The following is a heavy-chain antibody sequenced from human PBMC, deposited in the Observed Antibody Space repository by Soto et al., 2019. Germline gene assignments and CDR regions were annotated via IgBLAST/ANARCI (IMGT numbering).Heavy chain of an antibody. CDR2: ISYDGSFV. J-gene: IGHJ6*02. CDR3: AKERRRNRNFAMDV. V-gene: IGHV3-30*18. D-gene: IGHD1-1*01. Sequence: GGSRRRSCLVSGLTCSDYGFHWVRKAPGKGLDWVAAISYDGSFVYYADSVRGRFTISRDNSRNTLDLQMNTLRHEHTPVYYCAKERRRNRNFAMDVWGQGTSVTVSS. CDR1: GLTCSDYG.